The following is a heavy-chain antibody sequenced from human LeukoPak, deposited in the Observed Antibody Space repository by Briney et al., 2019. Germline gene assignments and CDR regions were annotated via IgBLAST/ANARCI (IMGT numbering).Heavy chain of an antibody. J-gene: IGHJ4*02. V-gene: IGHV3-30*03. CDR1: GFTFSSYG. D-gene: IGHD6-6*01. Sequence: GRSLRLSRAASGFTFSSYGMHWVRQAPGKGLEWVAVISYDGSNKYYADSVKGRFTISRDNSKNTLYLQMNSLRAEDTAMYYCALYSSSSDYWGQGTLVTVSS. CDR3: ALYSSSSDY. CDR2: ISYDGSNK.